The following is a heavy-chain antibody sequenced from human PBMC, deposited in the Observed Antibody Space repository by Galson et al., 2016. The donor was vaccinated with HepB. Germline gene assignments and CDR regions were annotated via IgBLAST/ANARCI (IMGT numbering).Heavy chain of an antibody. D-gene: IGHD7-27*01. CDR1: GFTFDDYG. J-gene: IGHJ4*02. V-gene: IGHV3-9*01. Sequence: SLRLSCAASGFTFDDYGMHWVRQAPGKGLEWVSSISWNSGRIAYADSVKGRFTISRDNARNLLFLQMDGLRAEDTAVYFCARGDGTNWDFDYWGQGTLVTVSS. CDR2: ISWNSGRI. CDR3: ARGDGTNWDFDY.